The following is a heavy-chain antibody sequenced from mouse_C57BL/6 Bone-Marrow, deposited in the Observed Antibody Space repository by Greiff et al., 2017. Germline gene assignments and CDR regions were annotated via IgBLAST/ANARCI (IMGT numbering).Heavy chain of an antibody. D-gene: IGHD4-1*01. CDR3: ALTWYFDV. CDR2: IYPRDGST. V-gene: IGHV1-85*01. Sequence: VQLQQSGPELVKPGASVKLSCKASGYTFTSYDINWVKQRPGQGLEWIGWIYPRDGSTKYNEKFKGKATLTVDTSSSTAYMELHSLTSEDAAVYFCALTWYFDVWGTGTTVTVSS. J-gene: IGHJ1*03. CDR1: GYTFTSYD.